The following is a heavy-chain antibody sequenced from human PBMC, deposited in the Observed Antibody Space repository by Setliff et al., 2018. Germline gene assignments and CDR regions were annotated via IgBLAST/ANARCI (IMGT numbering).Heavy chain of an antibody. D-gene: IGHD3-22*01. J-gene: IGHJ3*02. CDR3: AREGYYDSSGPDDAFDI. CDR1: GYSISSGYY. CDR2: IYHSGST. V-gene: IGHV4-38-2*02. Sequence: PSETLSLTCGVSGYSISSGYYWGWIRQPPGKGLEWIGSIYHSGSTYYNPSLKSRVTISVDTSKNQFSLKLSSVTAADTAVYYCAREGYYDSSGPDDAFDIGGQGTMVTVSS.